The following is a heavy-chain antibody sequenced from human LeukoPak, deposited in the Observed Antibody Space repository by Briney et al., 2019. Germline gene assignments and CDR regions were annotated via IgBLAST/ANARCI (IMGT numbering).Heavy chain of an antibody. Sequence: PGGSLRLSCAASGFIFNSHSMNWVRQAPGKGLEWVSSISSTSSYIYYADSVKSRFTISRDNAKNSLYLQMNSLRAEDTAVYYCARGWRYFDFWGQGTLVTVSS. D-gene: IGHD3-3*01. CDR3: ARGWRYFDF. V-gene: IGHV3-21*01. CDR2: ISSTSSYI. CDR1: GFIFNSHS. J-gene: IGHJ4*02.